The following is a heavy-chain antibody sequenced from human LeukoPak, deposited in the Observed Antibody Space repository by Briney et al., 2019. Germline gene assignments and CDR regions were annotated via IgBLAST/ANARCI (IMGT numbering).Heavy chain of an antibody. CDR2: IYHSGTT. CDR3: ASRVAVAGALGY. Sequence: RASGTLSLTCAVSGDSISSKWWSWVRQPPGKGLEWIGEIYHSGTTNYNPSLKSRVTISVDKSKNRFSLKLSSVTAADTAVYYCASRVAVAGALGYWGQGTLVTVSS. J-gene: IGHJ4*02. CDR1: GDSISSKW. V-gene: IGHV4-4*02. D-gene: IGHD6-19*01.